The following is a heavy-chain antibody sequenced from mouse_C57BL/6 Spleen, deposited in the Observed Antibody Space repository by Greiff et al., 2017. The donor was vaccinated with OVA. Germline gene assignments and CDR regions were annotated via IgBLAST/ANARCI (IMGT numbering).Heavy chain of an antibody. CDR3: ARSAYYYGSTPFDY. CDR1: GYTFTDYN. J-gene: IGHJ2*01. D-gene: IGHD1-1*01. Sequence: EVQVVESGPELVKPGASVKIPCKASGYTFTDYNMDWVKQSHGKSLEWIGDINPNNGGTIYNQKFKGKATLTVDKSSSTAYMELRSLTSEDTAVYYCARSAYYYGSTPFDYWGQGTTLTVSS. CDR2: INPNNGGT. V-gene: IGHV1-18*01.